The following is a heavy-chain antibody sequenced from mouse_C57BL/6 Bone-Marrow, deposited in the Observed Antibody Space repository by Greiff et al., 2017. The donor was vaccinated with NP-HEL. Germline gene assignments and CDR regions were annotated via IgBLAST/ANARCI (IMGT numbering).Heavy chain of an antibody. CDR1: GYTFTSYW. J-gene: IGHJ2*01. CDR3: ARSFYYGSSPDYFDY. Sequence: QVQLQQPGAELVKPGASVKMSCKASGYTFTSYWITWVKQRPGQGLEWIGDIYPGSGSTNYNEKFKSKATLTVDTSSSTAYMQLSSLTSEDSAVYYCARSFYYGSSPDYFDYWGQGTTLTVSS. V-gene: IGHV1-55*01. CDR2: IYPGSGST. D-gene: IGHD1-1*01.